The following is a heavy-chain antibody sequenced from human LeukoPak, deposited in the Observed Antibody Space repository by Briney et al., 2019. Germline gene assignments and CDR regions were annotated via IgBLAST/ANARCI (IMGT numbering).Heavy chain of an antibody. Sequence: SETLSLTCTVSGGSISSGSYYWSWIRQPAGKGLEWIGRIYTSGSTYYNPSLKSRVTISVDTSKNQFSLKLSSVTAADTAVYYCAGYTVDYYYYYYMDVWGKGTTVTISS. D-gene: IGHD4-23*01. CDR2: IYTSGST. CDR3: AGYTVDYYYYYYMDV. V-gene: IGHV4-61*02. J-gene: IGHJ6*03. CDR1: GGSISSGSYY.